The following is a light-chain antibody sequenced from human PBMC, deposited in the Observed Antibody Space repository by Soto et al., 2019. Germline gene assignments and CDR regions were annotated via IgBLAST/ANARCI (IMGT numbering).Light chain of an antibody. CDR3: QQLNSYLSIT. J-gene: IGKJ5*01. CDR1: QSISSW. V-gene: IGKV1-9*01. CDR2: AAS. Sequence: DIQMTQSPSTLSASVGDRVTITCLASQSISSWLAWYQQKPGKAPKLLIYAASTLQSGVPSRFSGSGSGTEFTLTISSLQPEDFATYYCQQLNSYLSITFGQGTRLEIK.